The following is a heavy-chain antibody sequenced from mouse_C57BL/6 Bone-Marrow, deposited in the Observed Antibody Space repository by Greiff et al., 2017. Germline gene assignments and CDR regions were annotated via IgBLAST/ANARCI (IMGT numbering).Heavy chain of an antibody. CDR3: ARGGTTVVATDY. J-gene: IGHJ2*01. CDR2: INPSSGYT. Sequence: QVQLQQSGAELARPGASVKMSCKASGYTFTSYTMHWVKQRPGQGLEWIGYINPSSGYTKYNQKFKDKATLTADKSSSTAYMQLRRLTSEDSAVYYCARGGTTVVATDYWGQGTTLTVAS. D-gene: IGHD1-1*01. CDR1: GYTFTSYT. V-gene: IGHV1-4*01.